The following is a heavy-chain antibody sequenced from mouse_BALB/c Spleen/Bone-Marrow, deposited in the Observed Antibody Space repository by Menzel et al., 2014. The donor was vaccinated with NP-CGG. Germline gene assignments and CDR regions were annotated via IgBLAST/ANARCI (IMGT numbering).Heavy chain of an antibody. D-gene: IGHD1-1*01. CDR1: GYTFTDYA. CDR3: ARSNYGSSYVFDY. V-gene: IGHV1-67*01. Sequence: VQLQQSGPELVRPGVSVKISCKGSGYTFTDYAMHWVKQSHAKSLEWIGVISTYSGNINYNQKFKGKATMTVDKSSSTAYMELARLTSEDSAIYYCARSNYGSSYVFDYWGQGTTLTVSS. J-gene: IGHJ2*01. CDR2: ISTYSGNI.